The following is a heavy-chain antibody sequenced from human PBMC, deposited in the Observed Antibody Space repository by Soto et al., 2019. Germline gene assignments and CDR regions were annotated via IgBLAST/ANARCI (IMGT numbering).Heavy chain of an antibody. CDR2: ISAYNGNT. CDR1: GYTFTSYG. CDR3: ARDEVDTAMVTILMDV. D-gene: IGHD5-18*01. V-gene: IGHV1-18*01. Sequence: ASVKVSCKASGYTFTSYGISWVRQAPGQGLEWMGWISAYNGNTNYPQKLQGRVTMTTDTSTSTAYMELRSLRSDDTAVYYCARDEVDTAMVTILMDVWGQGTTVTAP. J-gene: IGHJ6*02.